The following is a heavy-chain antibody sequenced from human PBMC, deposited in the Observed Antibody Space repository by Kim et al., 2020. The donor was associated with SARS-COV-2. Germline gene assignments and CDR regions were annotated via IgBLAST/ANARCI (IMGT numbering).Heavy chain of an antibody. CDR2: IKSKTDGGTT. J-gene: IGHJ4*02. Sequence: GGSLRLSCAASGFTFSNAWMTWVRQAPGKGLEWVGRIKSKTDGGTTDYAAPVKGRFTISRDDSKNTLYLQMNSLKTEDTAVYYCTTVSSSSWSPFDYWGQGTLVTVSS. D-gene: IGHD6-13*01. CDR1: GFTFSNAW. CDR3: TTVSSSSWSPFDY. V-gene: IGHV3-15*01.